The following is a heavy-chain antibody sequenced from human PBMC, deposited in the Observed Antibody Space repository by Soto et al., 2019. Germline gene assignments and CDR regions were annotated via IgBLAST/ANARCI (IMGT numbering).Heavy chain of an antibody. D-gene: IGHD6-13*01. CDR3: ARNVAAAGYRDY. Sequence: PSETLSLTCTVSGGSISSGGYYWSWIRQHPGKGLEWIGYIYYSGSTYYNPSIKSRVTISVDSSKNQFSLKLSSVAAADTAVYYCARNVAAAGYRDYGGLGTLVTVSS. J-gene: IGHJ4*02. V-gene: IGHV4-31*03. CDR2: IYYSGST. CDR1: GGSISSGGYY.